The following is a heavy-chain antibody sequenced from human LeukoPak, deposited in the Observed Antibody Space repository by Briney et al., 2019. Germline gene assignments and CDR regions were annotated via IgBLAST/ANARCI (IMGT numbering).Heavy chain of an antibody. Sequence: SETLSLTCTVSGGSISSSNYYWGWIRQPPGKGLEWIGSIYYSGSTYYRPSLKSRVTMSVDTSKNQFSLKLSSVTAADTAVYYCARHAEEYSSSAYFDSWGQGTLVTVSS. CDR3: ARHAEEYSSSAYFDS. V-gene: IGHV4-39*01. CDR1: GGSISSSNYY. D-gene: IGHD6-6*01. CDR2: IYYSGST. J-gene: IGHJ4*02.